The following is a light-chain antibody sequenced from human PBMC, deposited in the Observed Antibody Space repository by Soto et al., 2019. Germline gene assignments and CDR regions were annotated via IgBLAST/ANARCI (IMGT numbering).Light chain of an antibody. V-gene: IGKV1-39*01. Sequence: QCPPCLSAHGGNEGRITCRASQSISTYLNWYQKKPGKAPNLLIYDASRLQSGVPSRFSGSRGGTHLTLSLPTVQPADFAPYFSQLSYIDPIPSAQGTRLEIK. CDR2: DAS. J-gene: IGKJ5*01. CDR3: QLSYIDPIP. CDR1: QSISTY.